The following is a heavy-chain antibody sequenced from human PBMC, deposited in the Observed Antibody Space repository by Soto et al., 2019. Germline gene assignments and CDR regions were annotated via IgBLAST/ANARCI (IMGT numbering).Heavy chain of an antibody. CDR2: ISRDGTNK. D-gene: IGHD3-10*01. J-gene: IGHJ4*02. CDR1: GFTFSRYV. V-gene: IGHV3-30*04. Sequence: GGSLRLSXAASGFTFSRYVIHWVRQAPGKGLEWVAVISRDGTNKYYVDSVKGRFTISRDNSRNTLYLQMNSLRHEDAAVYYCARSRSGAVADSFDFWGQGTLVTV. CDR3: ARSRSGAVADSFDF.